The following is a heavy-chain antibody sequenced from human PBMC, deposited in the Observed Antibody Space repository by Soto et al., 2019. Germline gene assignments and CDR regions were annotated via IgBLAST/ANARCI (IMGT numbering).Heavy chain of an antibody. V-gene: IGHV1-58*01. CDR1: GFTFTSSA. CDR3: ARMAQGIAAAGTGFDY. D-gene: IGHD6-13*01. CDR2: IVVGSGNT. Sequence: SVKVSCKASGFTFTSSAVQWVRQARGERLEWIGWIVVGSGNTGYAQKFQGRVTMTRNTSISTAYMELSSLRSEDTAVYYCARMAQGIAAAGTGFDYWGQGTLVT. J-gene: IGHJ4*02.